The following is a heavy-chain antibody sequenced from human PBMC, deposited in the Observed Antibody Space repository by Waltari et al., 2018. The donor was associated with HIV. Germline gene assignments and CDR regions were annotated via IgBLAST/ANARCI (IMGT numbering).Heavy chain of an antibody. CDR1: GGSISRGSYS. CDR2: VYTSGTA. D-gene: IGHD6-19*01. Sequence: QVQLQESGPGLVKPSQTLSRTCTVSGGSISRGSYSWSWIRQPAGKGLEWIGRVYTSGTATYNPSLKSRVTISVDTSKNQISLKMRSVTAADAAVYYCARVSLAGWFDPWGQGTLVTVSS. J-gene: IGHJ5*02. V-gene: IGHV4-61*02. CDR3: ARVSLAGWFDP.